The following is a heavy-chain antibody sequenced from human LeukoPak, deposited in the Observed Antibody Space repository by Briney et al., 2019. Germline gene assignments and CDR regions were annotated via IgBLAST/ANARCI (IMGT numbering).Heavy chain of an antibody. J-gene: IGHJ3*02. D-gene: IGHD3-9*01. CDR1: VLTLRRYI. V-gene: IGHV3-48*01. CDR2: IISNRGTI. Sequence: GGPLSLSRAPSVLTLRRYIMNLVREAPGEGAGWVSYIISNRGTIYQEDSVRGRFTIYRDNAKNSLYLQMTCLRPEDTAVYYCATDTPLLHYFDGPLGLYDFDIWGQGTMVTVSS. CDR3: ATDTPLLHYFDGPLGLYDFDI.